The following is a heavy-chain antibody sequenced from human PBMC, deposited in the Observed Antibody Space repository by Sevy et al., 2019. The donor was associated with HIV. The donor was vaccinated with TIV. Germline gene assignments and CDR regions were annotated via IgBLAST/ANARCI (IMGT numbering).Heavy chain of an antibody. CDR2: ISFDGDNK. V-gene: IGHV3-30*04. D-gene: IGHD4-17*01. Sequence: GGSLRLSCAASGFIFSSYYFHWVRQAPGKGLEWVAFISFDGDNKHYADSVKGRFTISRDNSKTTLYLEMNGLTTEDTAVYYCARTVTTHYYYGMDVWGQGTAVTVSS. J-gene: IGHJ6*02. CDR3: ARTVTTHYYYGMDV. CDR1: GFIFSSYY.